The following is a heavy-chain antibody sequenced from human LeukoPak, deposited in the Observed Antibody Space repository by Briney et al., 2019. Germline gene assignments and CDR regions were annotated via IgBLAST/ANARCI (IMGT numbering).Heavy chain of an antibody. V-gene: IGHV1-2*02. J-gene: IGHJ5*02. CDR2: INPNCGGT. D-gene: IGHD6-13*01. Sequence: ASVKVSCKASGYTLIGYYMHWVRQAPAQGLEWMGWINPNCGGTNYAQKFQGRVTLNSDTSISTAYMELSRLRYDDTAVHYCASLVDSSSGQKIWFGPWGQGTLVTGSS. CDR3: ASLVDSSSGQKIWFGP. CDR1: GYTLIGYY.